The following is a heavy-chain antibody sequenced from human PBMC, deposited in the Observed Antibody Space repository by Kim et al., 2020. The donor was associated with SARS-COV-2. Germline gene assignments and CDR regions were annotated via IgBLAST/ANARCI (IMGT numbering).Heavy chain of an antibody. D-gene: IGHD6-25*01. CDR1: GYTFTTYT. CDR2: INIGDGNT. Sequence: ASVKVSCKASGYTFTTYTMHWVRQAPGQRLEWMGWINIGDGNTKCSQKFQGRVTITRDTSASTAYMELSSLRSEDTAVYYCAREKSGVATGLFDYWGQGALVTVSS. V-gene: IGHV1-3*04. J-gene: IGHJ4*02. CDR3: AREKSGVATGLFDY.